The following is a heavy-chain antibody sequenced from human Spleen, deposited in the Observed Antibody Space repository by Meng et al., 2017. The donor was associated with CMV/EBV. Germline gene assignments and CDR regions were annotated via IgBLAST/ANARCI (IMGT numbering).Heavy chain of an antibody. D-gene: IGHD2-2*01. CDR3: ARGGYQLRTYYFDY. CDR1: GDSVSSNSAA. Sequence: SETLSLTCAISGDSVSSNSAAWNWIRQSPSRGLERLGRTYYKSKWYNDYAVSVKSRITITPDTSKNQFSLQLNSVTPEDTAVYYCARGGYQLRTYYFDYWGQGTLVTVSS. V-gene: IGHV6-1*01. J-gene: IGHJ4*02. CDR2: TYYKSKWYN.